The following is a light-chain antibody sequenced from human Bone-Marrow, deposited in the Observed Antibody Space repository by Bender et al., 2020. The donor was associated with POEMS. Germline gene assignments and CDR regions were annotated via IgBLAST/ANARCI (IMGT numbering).Light chain of an antibody. CDR3: TTSDESLNGWV. V-gene: IGLV1-44*01. J-gene: IGLJ3*02. CDR2: NNS. Sequence: QSVLTQPPSASGTPGQRVTISCSGSSSKFGSYPVNWYQQLPGAAPKLVIFNNSQLPSGVPDRFSGSNSGTSASLASSGLLSDDEAGFYCTTSDESLNGWVFGGGAKLTVL. CDR1: SSKFGSYP.